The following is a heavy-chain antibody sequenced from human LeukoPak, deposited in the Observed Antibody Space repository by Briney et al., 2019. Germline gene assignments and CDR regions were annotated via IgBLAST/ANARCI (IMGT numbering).Heavy chain of an antibody. CDR2: IGGSGGVT. J-gene: IGHJ4*02. Sequence: SGGSLRLSCAASGFTFSSYAMSWVRQAPGKGLEWVSAIGGSGGVTYYADSVRGRFTISRDNSKNTLYLQMNSLRADDTAVYYCAKDHNDFWSGYPPNWGQGTLVTVSS. CDR3: AKDHNDFWSGYPPN. V-gene: IGHV3-23*01. CDR1: GFTFSSYA. D-gene: IGHD3-3*01.